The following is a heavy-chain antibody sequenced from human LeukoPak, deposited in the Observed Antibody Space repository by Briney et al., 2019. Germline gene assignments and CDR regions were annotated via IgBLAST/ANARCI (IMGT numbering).Heavy chain of an antibody. CDR1: EFTVSSNY. J-gene: IGHJ4*02. CDR2: IYPGGNT. Sequence: GGSLRLSCAASEFTVSSNYMSCVRQAPGKGLGWVSVIYPGGNTYYADSVKGRFTISRDNSKNTLCLQMNILGADDTAVYYCARGGGYGQDFDYWGQGTLVTVSS. CDR3: ARGGGYGQDFDY. D-gene: IGHD5-12*01. V-gene: IGHV3-53*01.